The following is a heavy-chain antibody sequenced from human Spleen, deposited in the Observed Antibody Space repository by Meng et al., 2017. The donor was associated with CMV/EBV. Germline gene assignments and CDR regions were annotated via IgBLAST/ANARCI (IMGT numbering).Heavy chain of an antibody. D-gene: IGHD3-22*01. Sequence: SETLSLTCTVSGGSVSSGSYYWGWVRQPPGEGLEWIGSIYYNGRTYYNPSLRSRVSLSVDTSKNQFSLKLSSLTAADTAMYYCARDSTMVVGKSAFDIWGQGTMVTVSS. CDR3: ARDSTMVVGKSAFDI. V-gene: IGHV4-39*07. CDR1: GGSVSSGSYY. CDR2: IYYNGRT. J-gene: IGHJ3*02.